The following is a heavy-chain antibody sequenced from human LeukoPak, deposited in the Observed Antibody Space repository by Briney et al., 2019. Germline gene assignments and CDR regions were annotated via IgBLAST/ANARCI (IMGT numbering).Heavy chain of an antibody. V-gene: IGHV3-7*01. J-gene: IGHJ4*02. CDR3: ARGVQYYDFLTGYYPASSYFDH. CDR1: GFTFSTYW. Sequence: GGSLRLSCETSGFTFSTYWMTWVRQAPGKGLEWVANIKQDGSEKSVVDSVEGRFTISRDNAKNSLYLQMNSLRAEDSAVYYCARGVQYYDFLTGYYPASSYFDHWGQGALVTVSS. D-gene: IGHD3-9*01. CDR2: IKQDGSEK.